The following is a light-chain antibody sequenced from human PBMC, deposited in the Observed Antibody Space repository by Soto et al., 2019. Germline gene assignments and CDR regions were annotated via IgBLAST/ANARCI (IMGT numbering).Light chain of an antibody. CDR1: QSGSSTF. J-gene: IGKJ1*01. V-gene: IGKV3-20*01. CDR3: QQYGESDSAWT. CDR2: GAS. Sequence: EIVLTQSPGTLSLSPGERATLSCRASQSGSSTFFAWYQQKPGQAPRLLIYGASNMAAGIPDRFSGSGYGTDFTLTISRLEPEDFAVYFCQQYGESDSAWTFGQVTKVEI.